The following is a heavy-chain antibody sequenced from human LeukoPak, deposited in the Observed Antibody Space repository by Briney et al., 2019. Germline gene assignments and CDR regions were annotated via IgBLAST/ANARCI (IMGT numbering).Heavy chain of an antibody. CDR2: IYYSGST. CDR3: ARTGTYCSSTSCYHDY. CDR1: GGSISSYY. V-gene: IGHV4-59*01. D-gene: IGHD2-2*01. Sequence: SETLSLTCTVSGGSISSYYWSWIRQPPGKGLEWIGYIYYSGSTNYNPFLKSRVTISVDTSKNQFSLKLSSVTAADTAVYYCARTGTYCSSTSCYHDYWGQGTLVTVSS. J-gene: IGHJ4*02.